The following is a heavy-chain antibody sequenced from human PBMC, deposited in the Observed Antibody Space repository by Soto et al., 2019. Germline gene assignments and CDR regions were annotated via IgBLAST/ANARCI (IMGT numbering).Heavy chain of an antibody. CDR3: ARSSGYYYLEY. D-gene: IGHD3-22*01. CDR1: GYTFTNYG. CDR2: INAGNGNT. Sequence: QVQLVQSGAEVKKPGASVKVSCKASGYTFTNYGMHWVRQAPGQRLEWMGWINAGNGNTKYSQQFQGRVTITRDTSASTSYMELSSLRSEVTAVYYCARSSGYYYLEYWGQGTLVTVS. J-gene: IGHJ4*02. V-gene: IGHV1-3*01.